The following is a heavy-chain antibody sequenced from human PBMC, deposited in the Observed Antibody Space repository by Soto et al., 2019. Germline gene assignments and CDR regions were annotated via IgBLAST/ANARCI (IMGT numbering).Heavy chain of an antibody. CDR1: GFTFSNYW. Sequence: AGGSLRLSCAASGFTFSNYWMTWVRQAPGKGLEWVANIEEDGSEKHYVDSVKGRFTISRDNAKNSLYLQMNSLRVEDTAVYFCSRDVVVGAKALNYWGQGALVTVSS. V-gene: IGHV3-7*01. CDR2: IEEDGSEK. D-gene: IGHD2-15*01. CDR3: SRDVVVGAKALNY. J-gene: IGHJ4*02.